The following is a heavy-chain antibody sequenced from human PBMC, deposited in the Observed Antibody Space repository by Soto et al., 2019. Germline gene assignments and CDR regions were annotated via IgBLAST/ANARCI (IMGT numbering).Heavy chain of an antibody. CDR3: TRTYYYGSSDYYGPRDYYYGTDV. CDR2: ISHDGTKK. CDR1: GFTFSNYA. Sequence: QVQLVESGGGVVQPGRSLRVSCAASGFTFSNYAIHWVRQAPGKGLEWVAVISHDGTKKYYADSVNGRFTISRDNSKNTVYLQVNTLRADDTAMYFCTRTYYYGSSDYYGPRDYYYGTDVWGQGTTVTVSS. J-gene: IGHJ6*02. D-gene: IGHD3-22*01. V-gene: IGHV3-30-3*01.